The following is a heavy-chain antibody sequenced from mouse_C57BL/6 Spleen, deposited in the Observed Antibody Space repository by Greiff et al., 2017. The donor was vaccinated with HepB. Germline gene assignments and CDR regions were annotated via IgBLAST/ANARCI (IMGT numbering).Heavy chain of an antibody. CDR2: IDPETGGT. V-gene: IGHV1-15*01. D-gene: IGHD1-1*01. CDR3: TRRVITTVVAPAMDY. Sequence: QVHVKQSGAELVRPGASVTLSCKASGYTFTDYEMHWVKQTPVHGLEWIGAIDPETGGTAYNQKFKGKAILTADKSSSTAYMELRSLTSEDSAVYYCTRRVITTVVAPAMDYWGQGTSVTVSS. CDR1: GYTFTDYE. J-gene: IGHJ4*01.